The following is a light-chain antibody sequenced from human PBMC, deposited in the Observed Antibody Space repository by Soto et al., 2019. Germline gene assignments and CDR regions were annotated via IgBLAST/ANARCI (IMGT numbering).Light chain of an antibody. Sequence: EIVMTQSPDTLSVSPGERATLTCRASQCVTTNFAWYQQKSGPSPRLIIYDVSIRATGVPARFSATGCETDFPITISGLQSGDSAVYFCQQYNNWPFSFGQGTRLEIK. V-gene: IGKV3-15*01. CDR3: QQYNNWPFS. CDR2: DVS. J-gene: IGKJ5*01. CDR1: QCVTTN.